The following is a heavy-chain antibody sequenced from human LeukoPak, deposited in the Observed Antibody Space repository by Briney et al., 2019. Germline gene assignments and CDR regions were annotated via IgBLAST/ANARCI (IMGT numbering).Heavy chain of an antibody. CDR1: GGSISSSSYY. D-gene: IGHD6-13*01. J-gene: IGHJ4*02. CDR3: ARHPKAAAGPWYFDY. V-gene: IGHV4-39*01. Sequence: SETLSLTCTVPGGSISSSSYYWGWIRQPPGKGLEWIGSICYSGSTYYNPSLKSRVTISVDTSKNQFSLKLSSVTAADTAVYYCARHPKAAAGPWYFDYWGQGTLVTVSS. CDR2: ICYSGST.